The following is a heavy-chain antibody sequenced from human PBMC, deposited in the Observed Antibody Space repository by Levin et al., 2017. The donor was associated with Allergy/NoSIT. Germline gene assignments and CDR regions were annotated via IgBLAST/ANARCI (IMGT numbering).Heavy chain of an antibody. D-gene: IGHD3-10*01. CDR3: ARQRGYYFDY. V-gene: IGHV4-39*01. CDR1: GGSISSSSYY. CDR2: IYYSGST. Sequence: SETLSLTCTVSGGSISSSSYYWGWIRQPPGKGLEWIGSIYYSGSTYYNPSLKSRVTISVDTSKNQFSLKLSSVTAADTAVYYCARQRGYYFDYWGQGTLVTVSS. J-gene: IGHJ4*02.